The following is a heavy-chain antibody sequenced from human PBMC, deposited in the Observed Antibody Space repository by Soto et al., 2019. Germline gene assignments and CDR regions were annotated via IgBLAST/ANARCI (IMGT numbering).Heavy chain of an antibody. CDR2: IIPIFGTA. CDR1: GGTFSSYA. Sequence: QVQLVQSGAEVKKPGSSVKVSCKASGGTFSSYAISWVRQAPGQGLEWMGGIIPIFGTANYAQKFQGRVKLTADESTSTSYMELSSLRSEYTAVYYCARSLDYYYDSSRYYDGMDVWGQGTTVTVSS. CDR3: ARSLDYYYDSSRYYDGMDV. D-gene: IGHD3-22*01. J-gene: IGHJ6*02. V-gene: IGHV1-69*01.